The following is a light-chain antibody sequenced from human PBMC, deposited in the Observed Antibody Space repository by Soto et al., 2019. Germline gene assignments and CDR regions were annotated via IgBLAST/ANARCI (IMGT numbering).Light chain of an antibody. J-gene: IGLJ3*02. Sequence: QSALTQPASVSGSPGQSNTISCTGTSRDLGNYNYVSWYQQLPGKTPKIVIYEVSNRPSGISDRFSGSKSGQTASLTISGLQTEDEADYFCGSYRSSNALVVFGGGTKLTVL. CDR3: GSYRSSNALVV. V-gene: IGLV2-14*01. CDR2: EVS. CDR1: SRDLGNYNY.